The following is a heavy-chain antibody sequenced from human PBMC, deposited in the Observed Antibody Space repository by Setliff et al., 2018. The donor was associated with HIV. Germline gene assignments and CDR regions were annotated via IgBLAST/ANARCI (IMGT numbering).Heavy chain of an antibody. D-gene: IGHD6-19*01. CDR2: INHSGST. CDR3: AIRGSSGWYVGGNFDY. CDR1: GGSFSGYY. Sequence: SETLSLTCAVYGGSFSGYYWSWIRQPPGKGLEWIGEINHSGSTNYNPSLKSRVTISVDTSKNQFSLKLSSVTAADTAVYYCAIRGSSGWYVGGNFDYWGQGTLVTVSS. J-gene: IGHJ4*02. V-gene: IGHV4-34*01.